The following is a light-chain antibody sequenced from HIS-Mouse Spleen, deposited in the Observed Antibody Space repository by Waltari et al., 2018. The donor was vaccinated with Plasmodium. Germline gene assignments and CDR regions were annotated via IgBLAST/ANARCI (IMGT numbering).Light chain of an antibody. J-gene: IGKJ1*01. V-gene: IGKV3-15*01. CDR1: QSVCSN. CDR3: QQYNNWPRGT. CDR2: GAS. Sequence: EIVMTQSPATLSVSPGERATLSCRASQSVCSNLAWYQQKPGQAPRLLIYGASTRATGSPARFSGSGSGTEFTLTISSMQSEDFAVYYCQQYNNWPRGTFGQGTKVEIK.